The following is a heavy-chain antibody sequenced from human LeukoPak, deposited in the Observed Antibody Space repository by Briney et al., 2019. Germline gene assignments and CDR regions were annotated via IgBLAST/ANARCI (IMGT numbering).Heavy chain of an antibody. Sequence: GASVKVSCKASGYTFTSYAMHWVRQAPGQRLEWMGWINAGNGNTKYSQKFQGRVTITRDTSASTAYMELSSLRSEDTAVYYCAREGITAPETNWFDPWGQGTLVTVSS. CDR2: INAGNGNT. CDR3: AREGITAPETNWFDP. J-gene: IGHJ5*02. V-gene: IGHV1-3*01. CDR1: GYTFTSYA. D-gene: IGHD6-13*01.